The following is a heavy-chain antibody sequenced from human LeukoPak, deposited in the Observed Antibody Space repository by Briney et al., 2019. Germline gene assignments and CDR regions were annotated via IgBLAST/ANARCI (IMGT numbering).Heavy chain of an antibody. Sequence: GGSLRLSCEASGFTFSDFGMHWVRQAPGKGLEWVAFIRRDGDVIYHADSVKGRFTTSRDNSRNMVYLQLNSLRPEDTAIYYCAKPTVTNYEYFQHWGQGTLVSVSS. J-gene: IGHJ1*01. CDR2: IRRDGDVI. CDR1: GFTFSDFG. D-gene: IGHD4-11*01. CDR3: AKPTVTNYEYFQH. V-gene: IGHV3-30*02.